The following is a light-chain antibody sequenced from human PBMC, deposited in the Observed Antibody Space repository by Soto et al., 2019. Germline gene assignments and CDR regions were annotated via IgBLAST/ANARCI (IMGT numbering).Light chain of an antibody. J-gene: IGKJ3*01. CDR2: SAS. V-gene: IGKV1-39*01. CDR1: QSISSY. CDR3: QQSYSTPFT. Sequence: DIQMTQSPSSLSASVGDRVTITCRASQSISSYLNWYQQKPWKAPKLLIYSASSLQSGVPSRFSDCGSGTDFTLTISSLQPEDFATYYCQQSYSTPFTFGPGTKVDIK.